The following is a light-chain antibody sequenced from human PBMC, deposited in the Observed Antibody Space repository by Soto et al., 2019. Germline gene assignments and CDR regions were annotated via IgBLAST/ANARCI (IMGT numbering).Light chain of an antibody. CDR1: SSDVGGYNY. CDR2: DVS. CDR3: CSYAGSYV. Sequence: QSALTQPRSVSGSSRQSVTISCTGTSSDVGGYNYVSWYQQHPGKAPKLMIYDVSKRPSGVPDRFSGSKSGNTASLTISGLQAEDEADYYCCSYAGSYVFGTGTKLTVL. J-gene: IGLJ1*01. V-gene: IGLV2-11*01.